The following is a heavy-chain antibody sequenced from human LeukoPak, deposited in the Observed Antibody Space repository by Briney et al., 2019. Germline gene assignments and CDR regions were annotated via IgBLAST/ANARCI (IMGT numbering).Heavy chain of an antibody. CDR2: IYYSGST. D-gene: IGHD5-18*01. CDR3: ASGYSYGFDY. V-gene: IGHV4-34*01. Sequence: PSETLSLTCAVYGGSFSGYYWSWIRQPPGKGLEWIGYIYYSGSTYYNPSLKSRVTISVDTSKNQFSLKLSSVTAADTAVYYCASGYSYGFDYWGQGTLVTVSS. J-gene: IGHJ4*02. CDR1: GGSFSGYY.